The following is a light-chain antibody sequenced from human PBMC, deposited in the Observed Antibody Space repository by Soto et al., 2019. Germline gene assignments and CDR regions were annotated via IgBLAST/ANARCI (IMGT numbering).Light chain of an antibody. CDR3: CSYAGSSTSVI. J-gene: IGLJ2*01. Sequence: QSALTQPASVSGSPGQSITISCTGTSSDVGSYNLVSWYQQHPGKAPKLMICEGSKRPSGVSNRFSGSKSGNTASLTISGLQAEDGADYYCCSYAGSSTSVIFGGGTKLTVL. CDR2: EGS. CDR1: SSDVGSYNL. V-gene: IGLV2-23*01.